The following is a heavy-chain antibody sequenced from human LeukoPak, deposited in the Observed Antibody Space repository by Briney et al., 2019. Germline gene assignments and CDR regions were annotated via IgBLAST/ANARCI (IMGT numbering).Heavy chain of an antibody. V-gene: IGHV1-46*03. CDR1: GYGFTSYY. CDR3: ARHGSGRYYPAEGRVDY. D-gene: IGHD3-10*01. CDR2: INPSVGGT. J-gene: IGHJ4*02. Sequence: ASVKVSCKSFGYGFTSYYIHWVRQAPGQGLEWMGIINPSVGGTTYARKFQGRVTMTRDTSTSTVYMELSSLRSEDTAVYYCARHGSGRYYPAEGRVDYWGQGTLVTVSS.